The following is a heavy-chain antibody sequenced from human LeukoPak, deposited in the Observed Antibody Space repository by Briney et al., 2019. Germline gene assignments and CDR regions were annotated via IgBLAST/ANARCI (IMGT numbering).Heavy chain of an antibody. D-gene: IGHD6-19*01. CDR2: IIPIFGTA. J-gene: IGHJ4*02. V-gene: IGHV1-69*13. Sequence: SVKVSCKASGGTFSSYAISWVRQAPGQGLEWMGGIIPIFGTANYAQKFQGRVTITADESTSTAYTELSSLRSEDTAVYYCARDLTGIAVAGHIWGQGTLVTVSS. CDR3: ARDLTGIAVAGHI. CDR1: GGTFSSYA.